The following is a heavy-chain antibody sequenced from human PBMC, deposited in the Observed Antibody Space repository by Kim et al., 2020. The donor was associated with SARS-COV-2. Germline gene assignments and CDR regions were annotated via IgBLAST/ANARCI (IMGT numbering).Heavy chain of an antibody. CDR3: ARAPGRGITMVRGVNGGNYYGMDV. Sequence: GGSLRLSCAASGFTFSSYSMNWVRQAPGKGLEWVSYISSSSSTIYYADSVKGRFTISRDNAKNSLYLQMNSLRDEDTAVYYCARAPGRGITMVRGVNGGNYYGMDVWGQGTTVTVSS. V-gene: IGHV3-48*02. CDR1: GFTFSSYS. CDR2: ISSSSSTI. J-gene: IGHJ6*02. D-gene: IGHD3-10*01.